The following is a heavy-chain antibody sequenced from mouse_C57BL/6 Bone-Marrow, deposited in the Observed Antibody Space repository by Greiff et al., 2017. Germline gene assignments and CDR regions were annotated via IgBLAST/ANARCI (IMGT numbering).Heavy chain of an antibody. V-gene: IGHV14-4*01. D-gene: IGHD1-1*01. CDR1: GFNIKDGY. CDR3: TTFGTTVPQAWFAY. Sequence: EVKLMESGAELVRPGDSVKLSCTASGFNIKDGYMHWVKQRPEQGLEWIGWIDPENGDTEYASKFQGKATITADTSSNTAYLQLSSLTSEDTAVYYCTTFGTTVPQAWFAYWCQGTLVTVSA. CDR2: IDPENGDT. J-gene: IGHJ3*01.